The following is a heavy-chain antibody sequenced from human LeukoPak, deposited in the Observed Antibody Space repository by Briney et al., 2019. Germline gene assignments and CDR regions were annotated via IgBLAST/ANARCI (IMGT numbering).Heavy chain of an antibody. Sequence: SVKVFCKASGYTFIDYYIHWVRQAPGHGPEWMGWMNPKSGRTNYAEKFQGRVTLTRDSSISTAYMELSSLMSDDTAIYYCARVLVPKIDVFDSWGQGTLVTVSS. D-gene: IGHD3-10*01. J-gene: IGHJ4*02. CDR3: ARVLVPKIDVFDS. V-gene: IGHV1-2*02. CDR1: GYTFIDYY. CDR2: MNPKSGRT.